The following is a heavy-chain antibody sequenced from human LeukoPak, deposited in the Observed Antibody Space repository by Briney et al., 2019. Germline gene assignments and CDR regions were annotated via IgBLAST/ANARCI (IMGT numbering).Heavy chain of an antibody. CDR3: VRGAGLTYCYDSSKYGGMDV. V-gene: IGHV3-53*01. Sequence: GGCLRLACAASGFSVSSNYMGWVRQAPGGVLEWVSAIYSGGRTYYAVCIEGRVNIYRDNCKDQLYLQKNGLRDEDTAVYYCVRGAGLTYCYDSSKYGGMDVRGQG. J-gene: IGHJ6*02. CDR2: IYSGGRT. CDR1: GFSVSSNY. D-gene: IGHD3-22*01.